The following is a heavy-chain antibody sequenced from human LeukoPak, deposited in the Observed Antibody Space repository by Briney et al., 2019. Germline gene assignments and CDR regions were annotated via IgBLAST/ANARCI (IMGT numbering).Heavy chain of an antibody. CDR2: IHYSGST. Sequence: SETLSLTCTVSGASLTSYYWNWIRHPPGKGLEWIGYIHYSGSTNYNPSLRNRVPISVDTSKKQFSLNLSSVTPADTAVYYCARDTPSYDSSAYYYFDYWGQGALVTVSS. V-gene: IGHV4-59*01. J-gene: IGHJ4*02. CDR3: ARDTPSYDSSAYYYFDY. D-gene: IGHD3-22*01. CDR1: GASLTSYY.